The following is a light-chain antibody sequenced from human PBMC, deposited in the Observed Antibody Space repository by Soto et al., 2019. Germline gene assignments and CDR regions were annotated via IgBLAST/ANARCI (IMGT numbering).Light chain of an antibody. CDR2: DVS. CDR3: CSYAGSYTYG. J-gene: IGLJ1*01. Sequence: QSALTQPRSVSGSPGQSVTISCTGASSDIGNYNYVSWYQQHSGKAPKLMIYDVSNRPSGVPDRFSGSKSGNTASLTISGLQAEDEADYYCCSYAGSYTYGFGTGTKLTVL. CDR1: SSDIGNYNY. V-gene: IGLV2-11*01.